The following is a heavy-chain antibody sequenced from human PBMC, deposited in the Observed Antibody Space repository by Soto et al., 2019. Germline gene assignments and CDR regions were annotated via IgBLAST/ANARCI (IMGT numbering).Heavy chain of an antibody. Sequence: TGGSLRLSCAASGFTFSSYAMHWVRQAPGKGLEWVAVISYDGSNKYYADSVKGRFTISRDDSKNTLYLQMNSLRAEDTAVYYCARDRSSLITMIVVAVDYWGQGTLVTVSS. CDR1: GFTFSSYA. CDR2: ISYDGSNK. D-gene: IGHD3-22*01. CDR3: ARDRSSLITMIVVAVDY. J-gene: IGHJ4*02. V-gene: IGHV3-30-3*01.